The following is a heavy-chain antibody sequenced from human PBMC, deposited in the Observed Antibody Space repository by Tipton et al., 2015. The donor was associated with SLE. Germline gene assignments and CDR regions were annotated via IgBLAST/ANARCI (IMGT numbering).Heavy chain of an antibody. CDR1: GVSINPNF. V-gene: IGHV4-4*08. CDR3: ARGDPGAFDI. CDR2: TYTSWST. D-gene: IGHD2-21*02. J-gene: IGHJ3*02. Sequence: TLSLTCSVSGVSINPNFWSWIRQPPGKGLEWIGFTYTSWSTNHNPSLNSPVTITVDTSKNQFSLKLSSVTATDTAVYYCARGDPGAFDIWGRGAMVTVSS.